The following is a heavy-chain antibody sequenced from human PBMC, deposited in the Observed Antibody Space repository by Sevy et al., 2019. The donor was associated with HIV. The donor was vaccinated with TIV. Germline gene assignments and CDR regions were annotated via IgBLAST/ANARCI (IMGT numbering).Heavy chain of an antibody. D-gene: IGHD3-22*01. CDR3: AREPYFFDKSGYFWDY. J-gene: IGHJ4*02. Sequence: SETLSLTCAVSGVSVTSDTYYWSWIRQPPGKGLEWIGYVYHTGSTNYSPSFKSRVTLSIDTSKNQFSLRLFSVAAADTAMYYCAREPYFFDKSGYFWDYWGQGILVTVS. V-gene: IGHV4-61*01. CDR1: GVSVTSDTYY. CDR2: VYHTGST.